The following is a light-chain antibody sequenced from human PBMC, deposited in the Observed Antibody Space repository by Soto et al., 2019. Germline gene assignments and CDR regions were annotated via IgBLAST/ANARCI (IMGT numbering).Light chain of an antibody. V-gene: IGKV4-1*01. CDR2: WTS. Sequence: DIVMTQSPESLAVSLGERATINCKSSQSLLYSSNNKNSLAWYQQKPGQSPKLLIYWTSTRESGVPDRFSGSGSETDFTLTISSLHVADVAVYYCHQYYSLPVTFGQGTKLEIK. CDR3: HQYYSLPVT. CDR1: QSLLYSSNNKNS. J-gene: IGKJ2*01.